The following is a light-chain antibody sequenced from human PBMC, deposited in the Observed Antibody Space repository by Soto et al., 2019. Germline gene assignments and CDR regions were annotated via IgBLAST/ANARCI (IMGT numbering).Light chain of an antibody. CDR1: QSFSNNY. J-gene: IGKJ1*01. CDR2: GAS. CDR3: QEYGTTPWT. Sequence: EIVLTQSPGTLYLSPGERATLAGRASQSFSNNYLAWYHQKPCRAPRLVISGASSRATGIPDKFSGSGSGPDFTLTMSRLEPEDFAVYYCQEYGTTPWTFGQGTTVEFK. V-gene: IGKV3-20*01.